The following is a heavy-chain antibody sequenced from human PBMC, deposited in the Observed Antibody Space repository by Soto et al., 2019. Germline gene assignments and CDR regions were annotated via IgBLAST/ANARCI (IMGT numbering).Heavy chain of an antibody. J-gene: IGHJ6*02. CDR3: AKDQDYYGSGSYWAYGMDV. D-gene: IGHD3-10*01. CDR1: GFTFSSYA. Sequence: EVQLLESGGGLVQPGGSLRLSCAASGFTFSSYAMSWVRQAPGKGLEWVSTISGSGGSTYYADSVKGRFTISRDNSKHMLYLQMNRRRAEDTAVYYCAKDQDYYGSGSYWAYGMDVWGQGTTVTVSS. CDR2: ISGSGGST. V-gene: IGHV3-23*01.